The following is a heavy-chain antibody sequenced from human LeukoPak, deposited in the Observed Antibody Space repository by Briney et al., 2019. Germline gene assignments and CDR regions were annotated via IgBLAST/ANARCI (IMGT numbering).Heavy chain of an antibody. D-gene: IGHD6-6*01. CDR3: ARSVEKNLEYSSSSRGSDY. CDR2: INAGNGNT. CDR1: GYTFTSYA. J-gene: IGHJ4*02. Sequence: ASVKVSCKASGYTFTSYAMHWVRQAPGQRLEWMGWINAGNGNTKYSQKFQGRVTITRDTSASTAYMELSSLRSEDMAVYYCARSVEKNLEYSSSSRGSDYWGQGTLVTVSS. V-gene: IGHV1-3*01.